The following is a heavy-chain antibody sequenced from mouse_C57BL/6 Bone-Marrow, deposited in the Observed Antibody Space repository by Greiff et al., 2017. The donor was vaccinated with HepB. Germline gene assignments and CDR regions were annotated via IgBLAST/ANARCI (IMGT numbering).Heavy chain of an antibody. D-gene: IGHD1-1*01. CDR1: GYTFTSYG. V-gene: IGHV1-81*01. CDR3: ARSYGSSFLLYYFDY. Sequence: VKLVESGAELARPGASVKLSCKASGYTFTSYGISWVKQRTGQGLEWIGEIYPRSGNTYYNEKFKGKATLTADKSSSTAYMELRSLTSEDSAVYFCARSYGSSFLLYYFDYWGQGTTLTVSS. J-gene: IGHJ2*01. CDR2: IYPRSGNT.